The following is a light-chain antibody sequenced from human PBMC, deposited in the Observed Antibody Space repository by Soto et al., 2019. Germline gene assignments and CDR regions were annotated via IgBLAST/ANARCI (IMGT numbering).Light chain of an antibody. CDR2: GAS. Sequence: DIQMTQSPSSLFASVGDRVTIACRARQTISTYLNWYQQKPGKAPKLLIFGASTLQSAVPSRFSGSGSGTEFILTISSLQREDFATYYCQQTYDTPPTFGQGTKVDIK. V-gene: IGKV1-39*01. J-gene: IGKJ1*01. CDR3: QQTYDTPPT. CDR1: QTISTY.